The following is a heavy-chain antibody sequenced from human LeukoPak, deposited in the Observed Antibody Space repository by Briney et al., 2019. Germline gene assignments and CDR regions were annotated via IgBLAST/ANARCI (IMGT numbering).Heavy chain of an antibody. CDR3: ARGSLRNYYYYYMDV. D-gene: IGHD3-16*01. CDR2: IYTSGST. CDR1: GGSISSYY. J-gene: IGHJ6*03. Sequence: SETLSLTCTVSGGSISSYYWGWIRQPAGKGLEWIGRIYTSGSTNYNPSLKSRVTISVDKSKNQFSLKLSSVTAADTAVYYCARGSLRNYYYYYMDVWGKGTTVTVSS. V-gene: IGHV4-4*07.